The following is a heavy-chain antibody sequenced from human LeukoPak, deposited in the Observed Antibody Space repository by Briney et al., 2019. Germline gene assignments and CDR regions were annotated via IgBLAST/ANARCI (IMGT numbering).Heavy chain of an antibody. CDR2: INHSGST. Sequence: PSETLSLTCTVYGGSFSGYYWSWIRQPPGQGLEWVGEINHSGSTNYNPSLKSRVTISVDTSKNQFSLKLSSVTAADTAVYYCARQDSSSFDYWGQGTLVTVSS. CDR1: GGSFSGYY. J-gene: IGHJ4*02. D-gene: IGHD6-6*01. V-gene: IGHV4-34*01. CDR3: ARQDSSSFDY.